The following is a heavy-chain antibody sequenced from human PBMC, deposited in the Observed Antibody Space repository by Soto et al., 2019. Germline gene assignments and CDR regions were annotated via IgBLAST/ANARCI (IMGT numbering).Heavy chain of an antibody. D-gene: IGHD3-3*01. CDR2: ISGSGGST. J-gene: IGHJ6*02. CDR1: GFTFSSYA. CDR3: AKDNLPSITIVGVVITDGMDV. Sequence: EVQLLESGGGLVQPGGSLRLSCAASGFTFSSYAMSWVRQAPGKGLEWVSAISGSGGSTYYADSVKGGFTISRDNSKNTLYLQMNSLRAEDTAVYYCAKDNLPSITIVGVVITDGMDVWGQGTTVTVSS. V-gene: IGHV3-23*01.